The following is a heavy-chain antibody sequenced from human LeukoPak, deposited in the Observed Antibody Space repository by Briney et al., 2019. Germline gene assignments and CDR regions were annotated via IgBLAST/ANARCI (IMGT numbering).Heavy chain of an antibody. Sequence: TSETLSLTCTVSGGSISSGSYYWSWIRQPAGKGLEWIGRIYTSGSTNYNPSLKSRVTMSVDTSKNQFSLKLSSVTAADTAVYYCPRDQNKSYGGNSRGGWFDPWGQGTLVTVSS. D-gene: IGHD4-23*01. CDR2: IYTSGST. CDR1: GGSISSGSYY. V-gene: IGHV4-61*02. CDR3: PRDQNKSYGGNSRGGWFDP. J-gene: IGHJ5*02.